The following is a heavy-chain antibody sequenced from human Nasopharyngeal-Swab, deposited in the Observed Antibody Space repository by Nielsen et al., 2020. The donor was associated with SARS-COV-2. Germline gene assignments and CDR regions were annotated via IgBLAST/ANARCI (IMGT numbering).Heavy chain of an antibody. J-gene: IGHJ6*02. CDR1: RFTFSSYS. CDR3: VRDRATPSPGYYYYGMDV. V-gene: IGHV3-48*04. CDR2: ISSSSSTI. Sequence: GGSLRLSCAASRFTFSSYSMNWVRQAPGKGLEWVSYISSSSSTIYYADSVKGRFTISRDNAKNSLYLQMNSLRAEDTAVYYCVRDRATPSPGYYYYGMDVWGQGTTVTVSS.